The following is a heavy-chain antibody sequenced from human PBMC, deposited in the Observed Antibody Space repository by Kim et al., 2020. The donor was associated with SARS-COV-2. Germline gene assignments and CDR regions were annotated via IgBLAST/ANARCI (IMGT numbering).Heavy chain of an antibody. D-gene: IGHD6-13*01. CDR2: IIPILGIA. CDR3: ARLGWYSSSYRFDP. CDR1: GGTFSSYA. J-gene: IGHJ5*02. V-gene: IGHV1-69*04. Sequence: SVKVSCKASGGTFSSYAISWVRQAPGQGLEWMGRIIPILGIANYAQKFQGRVTITADKSTSTAYMELSSLRSEDTAVYYCARLGWYSSSYRFDPWGQGTLVTVSS.